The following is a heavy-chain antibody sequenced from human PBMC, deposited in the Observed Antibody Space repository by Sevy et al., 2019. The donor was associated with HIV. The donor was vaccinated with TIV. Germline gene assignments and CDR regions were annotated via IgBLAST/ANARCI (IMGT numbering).Heavy chain of an antibody. CDR3: ARESGKPYYYGMDV. D-gene: IGHD1-26*01. CDR1: GFTVSSNY. V-gene: IGHV3-53*01. CDR2: IYSGGST. Sequence: GGSLRLSCAASGFTVSSNYMSWGRQAPGKGLEWVSVIYSGGSTYYADSVKGRFTISRDNSKNTLYLQMNSLRAEDTAVYYCARESGKPYYYGMDVWGQGTTVTVSS. J-gene: IGHJ6*02.